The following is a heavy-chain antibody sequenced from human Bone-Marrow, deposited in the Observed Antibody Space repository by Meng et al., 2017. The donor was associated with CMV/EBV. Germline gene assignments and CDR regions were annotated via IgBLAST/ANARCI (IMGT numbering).Heavy chain of an antibody. D-gene: IGHD3-22*01. CDR2: IIPLFGTT. V-gene: IGHV1-69*05. Sequence: SVKVSCKASGGTFSSYAISWVRQAPGQGLEWMGVIIPLFGTTYYAQSFQGRVAITTDESTATAYMELSSLRSEDTAVYYCARDGTSRLDRSGYYRDFEYWGQGTLVTVSS. J-gene: IGHJ4*02. CDR1: GGTFSSYA. CDR3: ARDGTSRLDRSGYYRDFEY.